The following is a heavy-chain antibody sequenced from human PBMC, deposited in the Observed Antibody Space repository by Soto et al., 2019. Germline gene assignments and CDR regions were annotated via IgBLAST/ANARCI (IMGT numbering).Heavy chain of an antibody. Sequence: QVQLQESGPGLVKPSETLSLTCTVSGVSITSYYWSWIRQPAGKGLEWIGRIYSSGTTNYNPSLKSRVTMSIDTSKRQFSLKRSSVPAADTAVYYCACLYNWNGWSDYWGQGTLVTVSS. J-gene: IGHJ4*02. V-gene: IGHV4-4*07. CDR2: IYSSGTT. CDR1: GVSITSYY. CDR3: ACLYNWNGWSDY. D-gene: IGHD1-20*01.